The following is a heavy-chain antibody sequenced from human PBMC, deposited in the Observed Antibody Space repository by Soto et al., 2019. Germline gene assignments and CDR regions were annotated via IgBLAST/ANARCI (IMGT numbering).Heavy chain of an antibody. CDR2: IYHSGST. D-gene: IGHD2-15*01. CDR1: GGSISSGGYS. V-gene: IGHV4-30-2*01. J-gene: IGHJ4*02. CDR3: ARGEVVALGY. Sequence: QLQLQESGSGLVKPSQTLSLTCAVSGGSISSGGYSWSWIRQPPGKGLEWIGYIYHSGSTYYNPSLKSRVTILVDRSKNQSPLNLSSVTAADTAVYYCARGEVVALGYWYQGTLVTVSS.